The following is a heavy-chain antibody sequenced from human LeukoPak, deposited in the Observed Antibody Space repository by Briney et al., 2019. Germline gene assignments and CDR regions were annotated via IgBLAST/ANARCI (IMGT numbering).Heavy chain of an antibody. CDR1: GRTFSSYT. D-gene: IGHD3-16*01. Sequence: SSVKVSCKASGRTFSSYTISWVRQAPGQGLEWMGGIIPIFGTANYTQKFQGRVTITADKSTSTAYMELSSLRSEDTAVYYCARISIRGPDYWGQGTLVTVSS. CDR3: ARISIRGPDY. CDR2: IIPIFGTA. V-gene: IGHV1-69*06. J-gene: IGHJ4*02.